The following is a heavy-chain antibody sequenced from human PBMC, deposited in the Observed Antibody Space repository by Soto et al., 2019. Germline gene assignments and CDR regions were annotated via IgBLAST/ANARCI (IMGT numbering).Heavy chain of an antibody. CDR1: GGSFSGYY. CDR2: INHSGST. CDR3: ASLYCSGGSCPPYYYYYGMDV. D-gene: IGHD2-15*01. J-gene: IGHJ6*02. Sequence: SETLSLTCAVYGGSFSGYYWSWIRQPPGKGPEWIGEINHSGSTNYNPSLKSRVTISVDTSKNQFSLKLSSVTAADTAVYYCASLYCSGGSCPPYYYYYGMDVWGQGTTVTVSS. V-gene: IGHV4-34*01.